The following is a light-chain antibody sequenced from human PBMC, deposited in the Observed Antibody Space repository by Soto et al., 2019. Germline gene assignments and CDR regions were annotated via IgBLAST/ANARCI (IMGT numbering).Light chain of an antibody. Sequence: SYELTQPPSVSVSPGQTARITCSGDALPKQYAYWYQQKPGQAPVLVIYKDSERPSGIPERFSGSSSGTTVTLTISGVQAEDEADYYCQSADNSGTYMEVFGGGTKLTVL. CDR1: ALPKQY. CDR2: KDS. CDR3: QSADNSGTYMEV. V-gene: IGLV3-25*03. J-gene: IGLJ2*01.